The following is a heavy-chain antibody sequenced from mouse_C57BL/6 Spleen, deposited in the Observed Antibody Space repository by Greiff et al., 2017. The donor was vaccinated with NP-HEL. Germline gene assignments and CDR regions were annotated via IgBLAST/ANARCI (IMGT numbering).Heavy chain of an antibody. V-gene: IGHV1-50*01. CDR2: IDPSVSYT. D-gene: IGHD2-1*01. CDR1: GYTFTSYW. J-gene: IGHJ2*01. Sequence: QVQLQQPGAELVKPGASVKLSCKASGYTFTSYWMQWVKQRPGQGLEWIGEIDPSVSYTNYNQKFKGKATLTVATSSSTAYMQLSSLTSEDSAVYYCARWGGNPFDYWGQGTTLTVSS. CDR3: ARWGGNPFDY.